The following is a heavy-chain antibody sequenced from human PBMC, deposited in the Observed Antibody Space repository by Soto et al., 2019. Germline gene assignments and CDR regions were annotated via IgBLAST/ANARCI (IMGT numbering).Heavy chain of an antibody. CDR3: ARLSTHSSGWFFWFDP. V-gene: IGHV5-10-1*01. D-gene: IGHD6-19*01. J-gene: IGHJ5*02. Sequence: PGESLMISCKASAYSFTSYWIRWVRQMPGKGLEWMGRIDPSDTYTNYSPSFQGHVTISADKSISTAYLQWSSLKASDTAMYYCARLSTHSSGWFFWFDPWGQGTLVTVSS. CDR2: IDPSDTYT. CDR1: AYSFTSYW.